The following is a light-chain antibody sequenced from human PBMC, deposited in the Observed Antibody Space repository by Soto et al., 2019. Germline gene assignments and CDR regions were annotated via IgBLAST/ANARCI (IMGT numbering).Light chain of an antibody. CDR2: GAF. Sequence: EIVMTQSPVTLSASPGGRATLSCRASKSVSSNLAWYQQKPGQAPSLLIYGAFTRATGIPARFSGTGSGTEFTLTISSLQSEDFALYYCQQYNDWPLTFGQGTKVDI. CDR3: QQYNDWPLT. V-gene: IGKV3-15*01. J-gene: IGKJ1*01. CDR1: KSVSSN.